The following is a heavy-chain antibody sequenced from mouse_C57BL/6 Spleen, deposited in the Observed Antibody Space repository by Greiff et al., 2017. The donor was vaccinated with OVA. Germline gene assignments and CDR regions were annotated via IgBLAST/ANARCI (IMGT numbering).Heavy chain of an antibody. CDR1: GYAFSSSW. V-gene: IGHV1-82*01. Sequence: QVQLQQSGPELVKPGASVKISCKASGYAFSSSWMNWVKQRPGKGLEWIGRIYPGDGDTNYNGKFKGKATLTADKSSSTAYMPLSSLTSEDSAVDFCARTAVRSAFDYWGQGTTLTVSS. CDR2: IYPGDGDT. CDR3: ARTAVRSAFDY. D-gene: IGHD1-1*01. J-gene: IGHJ2*01.